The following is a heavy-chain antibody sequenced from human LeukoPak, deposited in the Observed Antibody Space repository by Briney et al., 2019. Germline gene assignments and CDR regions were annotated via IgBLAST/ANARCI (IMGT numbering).Heavy chain of an antibody. J-gene: IGHJ4*02. CDR1: GGSISSYY. V-gene: IGHV4-59*08. D-gene: IGHD3-10*01. CDR3: ARVPPQSNHRFGELFF. Sequence: PSETLSLTCTVSGGSISSYYWSWLRQPPGKGLEWIGYIYYSGSTNYNPSLKSRVTISVDTSKNQFSLKLSSVTAADTAVYYCARVPPQSNHRFGELFFWGQGTLVTVSS. CDR2: IYYSGST.